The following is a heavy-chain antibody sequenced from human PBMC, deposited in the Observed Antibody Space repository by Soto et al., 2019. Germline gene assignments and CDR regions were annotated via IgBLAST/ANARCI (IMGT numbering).Heavy chain of an antibody. V-gene: IGHV5-51*01. D-gene: IGHD3-10*01. Sequence: GESLKISCKGSGYSFTSYWIGWVRQMPGKGLEWMGIIYPGDSDTRYSPSFQGQVTISADKSISTAYLQWSSLKASDTAMYYCARAVYGSGSYYPYYYYYMDVWGKGTTVTVSS. CDR1: GYSFTSYW. CDR2: IYPGDSDT. CDR3: ARAVYGSGSYYPYYYYYMDV. J-gene: IGHJ6*03.